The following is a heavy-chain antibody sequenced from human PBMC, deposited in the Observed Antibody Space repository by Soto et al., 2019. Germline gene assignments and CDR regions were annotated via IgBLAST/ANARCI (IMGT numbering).Heavy chain of an antibody. Sequence: QLQLQESGPGLVKPSETLSLTCTVSGGSISSSNYYWGWVRQPPGKGLEWIGSIYYSGSTYYNPSLKSRVTISVDTSKSQFSLKLSSVTAADTGVYSCARQGRQVWAYFDYWGRGTQVTVSS. CDR3: ARQGRQVWAYFDY. J-gene: IGHJ4*02. D-gene: IGHD3-16*01. V-gene: IGHV4-39*01. CDR2: IYYSGST. CDR1: GGSISSSNYY.